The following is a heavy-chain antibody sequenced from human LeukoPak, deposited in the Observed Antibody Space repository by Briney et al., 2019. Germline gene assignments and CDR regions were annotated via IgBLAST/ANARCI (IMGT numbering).Heavy chain of an antibody. V-gene: IGHV4-4*07. D-gene: IGHD3-10*01. Sequence: SETLFLTCTVSGGSISSYYWSWIRQPAGKGLEWIGRIYTSGSTNYNPTLKSRVTMSVDTSKNQFSLKLSSVTAADTAVYYCATRPRGVMVDVRGQGTTVTVSS. CDR2: IYTSGST. CDR1: GGSISSYY. CDR3: ATRPRGVMVDV. J-gene: IGHJ6*02.